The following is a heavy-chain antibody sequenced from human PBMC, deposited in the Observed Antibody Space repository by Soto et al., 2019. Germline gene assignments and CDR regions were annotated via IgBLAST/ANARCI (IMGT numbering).Heavy chain of an antibody. D-gene: IGHD3-10*01. V-gene: IGHV4-39*01. J-gene: IGHJ4*02. CDR1: GGSISSSSYY. CDR2: IYYSGST. Sequence: SETLSLTCTVSGGSISSSSYYWGWIRQPPGKGLEWIGSIYYSGSTYYNPSLKSRVTISVDTSKNQFSLKLSSVTAADTAVYYCARHLVRFHLHWGQGTLVTVSS. CDR3: ARHLVRFHLH.